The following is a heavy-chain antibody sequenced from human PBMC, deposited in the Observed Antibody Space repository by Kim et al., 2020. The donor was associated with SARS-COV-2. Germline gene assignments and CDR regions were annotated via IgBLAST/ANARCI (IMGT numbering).Heavy chain of an antibody. CDR1: GDSVSDPTYY. Sequence: SETLSLTCAVSGDSVSDPTYYWGWIRQPPGKGLEWIGSIYYAGDTFYNPSLKSRVTISVDMSKNQFSLKLSSVTAADTAVYYCARVKGRYCGGDCYFAFEIWGQGTMATVSS. D-gene: IGHD2-21*02. V-gene: IGHV4-39*07. CDR3: ARVKGRYCGGDCYFAFEI. CDR2: IYYAGDT. J-gene: IGHJ3*02.